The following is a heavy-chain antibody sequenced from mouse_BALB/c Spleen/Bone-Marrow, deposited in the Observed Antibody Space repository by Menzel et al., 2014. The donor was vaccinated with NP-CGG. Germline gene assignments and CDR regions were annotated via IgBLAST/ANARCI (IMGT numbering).Heavy chain of an antibody. CDR2: ITDDGGST. J-gene: IGHJ4*01. D-gene: IGHD2-14*01. CDR3: ARPRYPFYVMDS. CDR1: GITFRSNT. Sequence: EVKVVESGGGLVQPGGSLKLSCVVSGITFRSNTMSWVRQNPEKRLEWVAYITDDGGSTYYPDIVKGRFTISRDNARNTLYLQMNSLTSEDTAMYYCARPRYPFYVMDSWGQGTSVTVSS. V-gene: IGHV5-12-2*01.